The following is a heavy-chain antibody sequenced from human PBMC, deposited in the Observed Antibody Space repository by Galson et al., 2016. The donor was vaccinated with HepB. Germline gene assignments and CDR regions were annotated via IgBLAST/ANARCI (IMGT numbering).Heavy chain of an antibody. Sequence: SETLSLTCAVYGGSFSGHPWSWIRQSPGKGLEWIGEIDHSGGTNYNPSLKSRVTMSVDTSKNQFSLKLSSVTAADTALYYCARVTRRIVVVFTADDSYFMDVWGQGTTVTVSS. D-gene: IGHD3-22*01. CDR3: ARVTRRIVVVFTADDSYFMDV. CDR2: IDHSGGT. CDR1: GGSFSGHP. V-gene: IGHV4-34*01. J-gene: IGHJ6*02.